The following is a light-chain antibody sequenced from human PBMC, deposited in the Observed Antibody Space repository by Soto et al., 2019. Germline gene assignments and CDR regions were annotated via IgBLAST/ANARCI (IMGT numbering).Light chain of an antibody. CDR2: NVN. Sequence: QSALTQAASVSGSPGQSIIISCTGTSSDVGGYDYVSWYQQHPGTAPKLLIRNVNTRPSGVSDRFSGSKSGSTASLIISGLQAEDEADYYCSSYTSSSSVVFGGGTQLTVL. J-gene: IGLJ2*01. V-gene: IGLV2-14*03. CDR3: SSYTSSSSVV. CDR1: SSDVGGYDY.